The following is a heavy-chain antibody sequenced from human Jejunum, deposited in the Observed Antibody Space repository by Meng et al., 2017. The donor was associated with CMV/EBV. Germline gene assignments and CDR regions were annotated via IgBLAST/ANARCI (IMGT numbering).Heavy chain of an antibody. V-gene: IGHV1-69*05. CDR1: GTFSSYA. CDR2: IIPIFGTP. D-gene: IGHD3-22*01. CDR3: ARGIRTYYFDSSGYPEE. J-gene: IGHJ4*02. Sequence: GTFSSYAISWVRQDPGQGLEWMGKIIPIFGTPIYAQNFQGRVAITMDGSTSTAYMELSSLKSDDTAVYYCARGIRTYYFDSSGYPEEWGQGTLVTVSS.